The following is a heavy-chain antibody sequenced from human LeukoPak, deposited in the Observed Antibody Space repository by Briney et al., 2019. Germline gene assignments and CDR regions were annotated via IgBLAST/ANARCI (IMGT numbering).Heavy chain of an antibody. CDR1: GFTFDDYA. CDR2: ISWNSGSI. Sequence: GGSLGLSCAASGFTFDDYAMHWVRQAPGKGLEWVSGISWNSGSIGYADSVKGRFTISRDNAKNSLYLQMNSLRAEDTAVYYCARDLYRIVVVPHYFDYWGQGTLVTVSS. J-gene: IGHJ4*02. V-gene: IGHV3-9*01. D-gene: IGHD3-22*01. CDR3: ARDLYRIVVVPHYFDY.